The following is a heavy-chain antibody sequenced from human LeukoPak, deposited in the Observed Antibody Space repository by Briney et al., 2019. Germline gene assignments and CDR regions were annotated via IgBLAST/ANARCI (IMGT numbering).Heavy chain of an antibody. CDR1: GFNFSALW. CDR2: INRDGSVK. V-gene: IGHV3-7*03. J-gene: IGHJ5*01. D-gene: IGHD5-18*01. CDR3: VRVIYGYSYGPHNT. Sequence: GSLRLSCAASGFNFSALWMSWVRQTPEKGLEFVANINRDGSVKNYADSVKGRCTISRDKAKNSLYLQMNSLRAEDTAVYFCVRVIYGYSYGPHNTWGHGTLVTVSS.